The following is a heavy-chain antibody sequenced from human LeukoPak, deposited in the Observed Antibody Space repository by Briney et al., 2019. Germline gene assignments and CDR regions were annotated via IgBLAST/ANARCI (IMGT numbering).Heavy chain of an antibody. CDR2: ISDGSRDT. D-gene: IGHD3-3*01. CDR3: TTRVRNLFDF. J-gene: IGHJ4*02. CDR1: GFTFSSFT. Sequence: GGPLSLSCATSGFTFSSFTMNWVRQAPGKVLEWVSTISDGSRDTHYAGSVKGRFTISRDDSQNIVYLQMDSLRAEDTGLYYCTTRVRNLFDFGAQGTEVSVSS. V-gene: IGHV3-23*01.